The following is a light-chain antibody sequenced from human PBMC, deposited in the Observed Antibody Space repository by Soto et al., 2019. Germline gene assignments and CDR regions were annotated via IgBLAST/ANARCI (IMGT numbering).Light chain of an antibody. CDR2: GTS. CDR3: QQSYSAPPIT. J-gene: IGKJ5*01. V-gene: IGKV1-39*01. Sequence: DIPMTQSPSSLSASIGDRVTITCRASQSISTYLNWYQHKPGKAPKLLVYGTSTLQSGVPSRFSGSGSGTDFTLTISSLQPEDFATYYCQQSYSAPPITFGQGTRLEIK. CDR1: QSISTY.